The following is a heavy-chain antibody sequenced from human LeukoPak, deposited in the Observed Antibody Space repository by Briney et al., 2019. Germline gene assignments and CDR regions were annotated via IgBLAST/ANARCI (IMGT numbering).Heavy chain of an antibody. J-gene: IGHJ6*03. CDR1: GDSVSSNSAA. Sequence: SQTLSLTCAISGDSVSSNSAAWNWIRQSPSRGLEWLGRTYYRSKWYNDHAVSVKSRITINPDTSKNQFSLQLNSVTPEDTAVYYCARDTRFRYSYGSYYYYMDVWGKGTTVTVSS. V-gene: IGHV6-1*01. CDR2: TYYRSKWYN. D-gene: IGHD5-18*01. CDR3: ARDTRFRYSYGSYYYYMDV.